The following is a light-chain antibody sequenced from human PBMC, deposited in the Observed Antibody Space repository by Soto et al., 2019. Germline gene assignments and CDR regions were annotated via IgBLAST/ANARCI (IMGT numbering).Light chain of an antibody. J-gene: IGKJ4*01. CDR3: QQANTFPLT. V-gene: IGKV1-12*01. CDR2: EAS. Sequence: DIQMTQSPSSVSASVGDRVTITCRASQPIRDWLAWYQQKPGRVPKLLIYEASTLQSGVPSRFSGSRSGTDFTLTIDSLQPEDFATYYCQQANTFPLTFGGGTKVDIK. CDR1: QPIRDW.